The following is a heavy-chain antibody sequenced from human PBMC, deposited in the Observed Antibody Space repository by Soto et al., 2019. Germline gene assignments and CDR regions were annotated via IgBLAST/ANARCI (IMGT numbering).Heavy chain of an antibody. J-gene: IGHJ4*02. CDR1: GFTIRAYA. V-gene: IGHV3-23*01. CDR2: ITGRGDNT. CDR3: SLGRSYYWDY. Sequence: DVQLLESGGDLVQPGGSLRLSCEVSGFTIRAYAMSWARRAPGKGLEWVAAITGRGDNTHYEESVKGRFTISRDDSENTLHLQMNTLRVDDTAIYYCSLGRSYYWDYWGQGIQVTVSS.